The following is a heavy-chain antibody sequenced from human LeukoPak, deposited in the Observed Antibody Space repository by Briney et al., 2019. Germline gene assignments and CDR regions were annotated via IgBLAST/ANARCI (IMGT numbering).Heavy chain of an antibody. CDR3: ARDSAAGISLYFDY. CDR2: ISSSGSTI. V-gene: IGHV3-11*01. Sequence: KAGGSLRLSCAASGFTSSDYYMSWIRQAPGKGLEWVSYISSSGSTIYYADSVKGRFTISRDNAKSSLYLQMNSLRAEDTAVYYCARDSAAGISLYFDYWGQGTLVTVSS. D-gene: IGHD6-13*01. J-gene: IGHJ4*02. CDR1: GFTSSDYY.